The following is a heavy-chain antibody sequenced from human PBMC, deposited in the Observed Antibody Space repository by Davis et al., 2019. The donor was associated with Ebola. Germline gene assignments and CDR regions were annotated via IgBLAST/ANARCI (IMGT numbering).Heavy chain of an antibody. CDR2: TSHSGST. J-gene: IGHJ4*02. Sequence: SETLSLTCAVYGGSFSSYFWSWIRQPPGEGLEWIGETSHSGSTIYKPSLKTRVTISVDTSKNQFSLKLSSVTAADTAVYYCARMGGPWGQGTLVTVSS. CDR3: ARMGGP. CDR1: GGSFSSYF. V-gene: IGHV4-34*01. D-gene: IGHD3-16*01.